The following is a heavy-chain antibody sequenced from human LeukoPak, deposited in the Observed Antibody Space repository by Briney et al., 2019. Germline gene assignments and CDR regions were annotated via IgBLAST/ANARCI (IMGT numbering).Heavy chain of an antibody. CDR2: VNPNSSGT. D-gene: IGHD3-22*01. Sequence: PVASVKVSCKASGYTFTGYYIHWVRQAPGQGLEWMGWVNPNSSGTNYAQNFQGGVTMTRDTSISTAYMELSRLGSDDTAVYYCARAGYYDSSGYYHPFDYWGQGVLVTVSS. J-gene: IGHJ4*02. V-gene: IGHV1-2*02. CDR1: GYTFTGYY. CDR3: ARAGYYDSSGYYHPFDY.